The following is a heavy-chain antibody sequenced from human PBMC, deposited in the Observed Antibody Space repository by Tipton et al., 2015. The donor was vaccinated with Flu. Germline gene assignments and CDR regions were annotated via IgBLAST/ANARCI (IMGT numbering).Heavy chain of an antibody. CDR1: GDSIRSSNS. CDR3: ARRDYSNYVSEPKNWFDP. CDR2: IFHSGNT. V-gene: IGHV4-39*07. Sequence: LRLSCAVSGDSIRSSNSCWGWIRQPPGKGLEWIGNIFHSGNTYHNPSLKSRVTMTIDTSKNQFSLKLSSVTAADTAVYYCARRDYSNYVSEPKNWFDPWGQGALVTVSS. D-gene: IGHD4-11*01. J-gene: IGHJ5*02.